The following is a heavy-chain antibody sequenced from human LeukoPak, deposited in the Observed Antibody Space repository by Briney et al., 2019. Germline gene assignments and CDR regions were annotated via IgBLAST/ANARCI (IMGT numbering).Heavy chain of an antibody. J-gene: IGHJ4*02. D-gene: IGHD1-26*01. CDR2: IGANGAT. V-gene: IGHV3-23*01. Sequence: GGSLRLSCVTSGFTFNDYAMNGVRQAPGKALEWVSAIGANGATFYKDSVEGRFTISRDRANNAVHLQMNSLRAEDSATYYCAKRGPGALPGSYDHWGQGTLVTVSS. CDR1: GFTFNDYA. CDR3: AKRGPGALPGSYDH.